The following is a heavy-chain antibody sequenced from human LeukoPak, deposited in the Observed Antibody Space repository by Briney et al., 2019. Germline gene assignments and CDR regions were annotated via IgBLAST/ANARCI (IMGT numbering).Heavy chain of an antibody. CDR3: ARVNPSAYYMDV. CDR1: GYTFTSYG. J-gene: IGHJ6*03. CDR2: ISAYNGNT. V-gene: IGHV1-18*01. Sequence: ASVKVSCKASGYTFTSYGISWVRQAPGQGLEWMGWISAYNGNTNYAQKLQGRVTMTTDTSTSTVYMELRSLRSDDTAVYYCARVNPSAYYMDVWGKGTTVTVSS.